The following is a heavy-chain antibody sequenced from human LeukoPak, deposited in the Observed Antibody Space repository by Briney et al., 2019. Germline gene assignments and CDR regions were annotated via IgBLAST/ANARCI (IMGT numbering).Heavy chain of an antibody. CDR2: IKSKTDGGTT. Sequence: GGSLRLSCAASGFTFSNAWMTWVRQAPGKGLEWVGRIKSKTDGGTTDYAAPVKGRFTISRDDSEDTLYLQMNSLKTEATAVYYCQRGRVSDWGQGTLVTVSS. CDR3: QRGRVSD. J-gene: IGHJ4*02. V-gene: IGHV3-15*01. D-gene: IGHD6-25*01. CDR1: GFTFSNAW.